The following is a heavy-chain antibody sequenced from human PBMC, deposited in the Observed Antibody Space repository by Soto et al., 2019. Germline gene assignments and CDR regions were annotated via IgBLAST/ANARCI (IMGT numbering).Heavy chain of an antibody. V-gene: IGHV3-7*01. D-gene: IGHD3-22*01. Sequence: EVQLVESGGGLVQPGGSLRLSCAASGFTFSSYWMSWVRQAPGKGLEWVANIKQEGSEKYYVDSVKGRFTISRDNAKNSLYLQMNSLRAEDTAVYYCARPLWGDSSGYQGWYFDLWGRGTLVTVSS. J-gene: IGHJ2*01. CDR1: GFTFSSYW. CDR2: IKQEGSEK. CDR3: ARPLWGDSSGYQGWYFDL.